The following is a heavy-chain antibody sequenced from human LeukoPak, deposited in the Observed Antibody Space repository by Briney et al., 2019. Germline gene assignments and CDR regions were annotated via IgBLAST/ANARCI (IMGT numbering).Heavy chain of an antibody. CDR1: GFTFSSYA. J-gene: IGHJ5*02. CDR3: VKAKQTLTGGNFEHRALDP. Sequence: GGSLRLSCAASGFTFSSYAMSWVRQAPGKGLEWVSAISGSGGSTYYADSVKGRFTVSRDNPKNTVYLEMNSLRLEDTAVYYCVKAKQTLTGGNFEHRALDPWGQGTLVTVSS. CDR2: ISGSGGST. D-gene: IGHD3-9*01. V-gene: IGHV3-23*01.